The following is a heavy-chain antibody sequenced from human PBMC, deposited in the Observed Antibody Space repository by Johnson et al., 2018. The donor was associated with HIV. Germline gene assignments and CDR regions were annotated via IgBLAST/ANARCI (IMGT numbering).Heavy chain of an antibody. CDR1: GFTFSSYG. CDR2: IRYDGSNK. CDR3: ARDHGQLWLLPAFDI. Sequence: QVLLVESGGGVVQPGGSLRLSCAASGFTFSSYGMHWVRQAPGKGLEWVAFIRYDGSNKYYADSVKGRFTISRDNSKNTLYLQMNSLRVEDTAVYYCARDHGQLWLLPAFDIWGQGTMVTVSS. V-gene: IGHV3-30*02. J-gene: IGHJ3*02. D-gene: IGHD5-18*01.